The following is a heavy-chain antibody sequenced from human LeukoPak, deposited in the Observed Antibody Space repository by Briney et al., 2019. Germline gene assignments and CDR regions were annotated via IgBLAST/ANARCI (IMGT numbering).Heavy chain of an antibody. J-gene: IGHJ4*02. CDR1: GFSLSTNRMC. CDR3: ARQISVAVRAPLDY. V-gene: IGHV2-70*11. Sequence: VSGPALVKPTQTLTLTCTFSGFSLSTNRMCVSWIRQPPGKALEWLARIDSDDDKYYSTSLKTRLTISKDSSKNQVVLTMTNMDPVDTATYYCARQISVAVRAPLDYWGQGTLVTVSS. CDR2: IDSDDDK. D-gene: IGHD6-19*01.